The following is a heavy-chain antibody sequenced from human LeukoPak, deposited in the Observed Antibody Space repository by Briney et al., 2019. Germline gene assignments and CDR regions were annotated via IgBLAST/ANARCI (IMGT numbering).Heavy chain of an antibody. CDR1: GFTFSSYS. J-gene: IGHJ5*02. D-gene: IGHD3-10*02. Sequence: PGGSLGLSCAASGFTFSSYSMNWVRQAPGKGLEWVSSISSSSSYIYYADSVKGRFTISRDNAKNSLYLQMNSLRAEDTAVYYCARDAVRGNWFDPWGQGTLVTVSS. CDR2: ISSSSSYI. V-gene: IGHV3-21*01. CDR3: ARDAVRGNWFDP.